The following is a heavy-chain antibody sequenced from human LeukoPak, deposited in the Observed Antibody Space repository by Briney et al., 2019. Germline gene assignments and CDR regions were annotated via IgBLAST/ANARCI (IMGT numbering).Heavy chain of an antibody. CDR1: GFTFSSYE. V-gene: IGHV4-34*01. CDR3: ARGGYGSGSYYFTRLSYIDY. D-gene: IGHD3-10*01. Sequence: LRLSCAASGFTFSSYEMNWVRQAPGKGLEWIGEINHSGSTNYNPSLKSRVTISVDTSKNQFSLKLSSVTAADTAVYYCARGGYGSGSYYFTRLSYIDYWGQGTLVTVSS. CDR2: INHSGST. J-gene: IGHJ4*02.